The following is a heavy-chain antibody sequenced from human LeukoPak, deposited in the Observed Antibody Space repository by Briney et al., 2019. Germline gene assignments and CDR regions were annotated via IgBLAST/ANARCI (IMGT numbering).Heavy chain of an antibody. D-gene: IGHD1-20*01. V-gene: IGHV1-46*01. CDR2: INPSGGST. CDR3: ARAYNWNDCFDY. Sequence: ASVKVSCKXSGYTFTSYYMHWVRQAPGQGLEWMGIINPSGGSTSYSQKFQGRVTRTRDTSTSTVYMELSSLRSEDTAVYYCARAYNWNDCFDYWGQGTLVTVSS. J-gene: IGHJ4*02. CDR1: GYTFTSYY.